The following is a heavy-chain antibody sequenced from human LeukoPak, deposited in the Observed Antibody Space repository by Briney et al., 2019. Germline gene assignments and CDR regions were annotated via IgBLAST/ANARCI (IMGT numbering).Heavy chain of an antibody. CDR1: GGSISSSNW. CDR2: IYHSGST. D-gene: IGHD5-24*01. J-gene: IGHJ3*02. V-gene: IGHV4-4*02. Sequence: PSETLSLTCAVSGGSISSSNWWSWVRQPPGKGLEWIGEIYHSGSTNYNPSLKSRVTISVDTSKNQFSLKLSSVTAADTAVYYCARVLRWLQAFDIWGQGTMVTVSS. CDR3: ARVLRWLQAFDI.